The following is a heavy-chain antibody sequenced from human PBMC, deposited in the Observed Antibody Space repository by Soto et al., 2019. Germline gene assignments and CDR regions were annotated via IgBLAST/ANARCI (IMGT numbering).Heavy chain of an antibody. CDR3: AKDLGSGKPYYYYAMDV. V-gene: IGHV3-30*18. CDR2: ISYDGSNK. D-gene: IGHD3-10*01. J-gene: IGHJ6*02. CDR1: GFIFSRYS. Sequence: AVKRYCAASGFIFSRYSMHWVRQAPGKGLEWVAVISYDGSNKYYAESVKGRLIISRDKSENTLYLQMNSLRAEDTAVYYCAKDLGSGKPYYYYAMDVWGQGSTVTVS.